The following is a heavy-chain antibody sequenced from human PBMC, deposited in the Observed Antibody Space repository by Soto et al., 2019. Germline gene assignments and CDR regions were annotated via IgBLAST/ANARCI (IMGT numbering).Heavy chain of an antibody. CDR1: GFTFSSYA. J-gene: IGHJ4*02. CDR2: ISGSGGST. Sequence: GGSLRLSCAASGFTFSSYAMSWVRQAPGKGPEWVSAISGSGGSTYYADSVKGRFTISRDNSKNTLYLQMNSLRAEDTAVYYCAKVGDDYGGNLDYWGQGTLVTVSS. CDR3: AKVGDDYGGNLDY. V-gene: IGHV3-23*01. D-gene: IGHD4-17*01.